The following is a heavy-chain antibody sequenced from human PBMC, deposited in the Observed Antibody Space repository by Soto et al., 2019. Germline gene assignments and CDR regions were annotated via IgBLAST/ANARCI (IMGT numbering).Heavy chain of an antibody. V-gene: IGHV3-9*01. CDR3: AKDFAPDSGYEGAFDI. D-gene: IGHD5-12*01. Sequence: EVQLVESGGGLVQPGRSLRLSCAVSGFTFDDYAMHWVRQVPGKGLEWVSGIGWNSGIIGYADSVRGRFTISRDNPKDSVFLQMNSLRAEDTALYYCAKDFAPDSGYEGAFDIWGQGTMVIVSS. CDR1: GFTFDDYA. CDR2: IGWNSGII. J-gene: IGHJ3*02.